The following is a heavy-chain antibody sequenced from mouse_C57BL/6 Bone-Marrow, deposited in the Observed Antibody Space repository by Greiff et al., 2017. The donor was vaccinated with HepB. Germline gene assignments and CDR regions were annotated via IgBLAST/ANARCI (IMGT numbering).Heavy chain of an antibody. V-gene: IGHV1-19*01. Sequence: VHVKQSGPVLVKPGASVKMSCKASGYTFTDYYMNWVKQSHGKSLEWIGVINPYNGGTSYNQKFKGKATLTVDKSSSTAYMELNSLTSEDSAVYYCASYGSSYDYAMDYWGQGTSVTVSS. CDR2: INPYNGGT. CDR1: GYTFTDYY. CDR3: ASYGSSYDYAMDY. D-gene: IGHD1-1*01. J-gene: IGHJ4*01.